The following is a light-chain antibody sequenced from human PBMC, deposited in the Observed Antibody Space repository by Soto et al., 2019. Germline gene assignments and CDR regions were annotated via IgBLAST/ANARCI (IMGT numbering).Light chain of an antibody. J-gene: IGKJ3*01. CDR2: GAS. Sequence: EIVMTQSPATLSVSPGERATLSCRASQSISSNLAWYQQKPGQAPRLLIYGASTRATGIPATFSGSGSGTAFTLTISSLHSEDFAVYYCQQYNNWPFTFGPGTKVDIK. CDR3: QQYNNWPFT. V-gene: IGKV3-15*01. CDR1: QSISSN.